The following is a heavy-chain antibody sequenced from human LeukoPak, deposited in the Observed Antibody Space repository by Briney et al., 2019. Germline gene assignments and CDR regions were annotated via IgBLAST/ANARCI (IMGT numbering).Heavy chain of an antibody. J-gene: IGHJ3*02. CDR3: ARTDSSGWYPGAFDI. D-gene: IGHD6-19*01. CDR2: IYYSGST. Sequence: SSETLSLTCTVSGGSISSYYWSWIRQPPGKGLEWIGYIYYSGSTNYNPSLKSRVTISVDTSKNQFSLKLSSVTAADTAVYYCARTDSSGWYPGAFDIWGQGTMVTVSS. V-gene: IGHV4-59*01. CDR1: GGSISSYY.